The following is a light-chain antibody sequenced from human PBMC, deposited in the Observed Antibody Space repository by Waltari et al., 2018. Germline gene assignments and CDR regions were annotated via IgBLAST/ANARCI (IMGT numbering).Light chain of an antibody. V-gene: IGKV1-39*01. J-gene: IGKJ2*01. CDR2: AAS. CDR1: QSISSY. CDR3: QQSYSTPYT. Sequence: DSQMTQSPSSLSASVGDRFTITCRASQSISSYLNWYQQKPGKAPKLLIYAASSLQSGVPSRFSGSGSGTDFTLTISSLQPEDFATYYCQQSYSTPYTFGQGTKVEIK.